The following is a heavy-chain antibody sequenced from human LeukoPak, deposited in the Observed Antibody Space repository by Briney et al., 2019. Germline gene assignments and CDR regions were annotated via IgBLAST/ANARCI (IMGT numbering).Heavy chain of an antibody. CDR3: AKRVGSTSGNFDY. V-gene: IGHV3-33*06. D-gene: IGHD2-2*01. CDR1: GFTFSSYG. J-gene: IGHJ4*02. CDR2: IWYDGSNK. Sequence: GGSLRLSCAASGFTFSSYGMHWVRQAPGKGLEWVAIIWYDGSNKYYADSVKGRFTISRDNSKNTLYLQMNSLRAEDTALYYCAKRVGSTSGNFDYWGQGTLVTASS.